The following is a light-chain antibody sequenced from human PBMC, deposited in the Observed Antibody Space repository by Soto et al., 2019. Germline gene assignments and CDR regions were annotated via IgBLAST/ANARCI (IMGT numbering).Light chain of an antibody. CDR2: DAS. V-gene: IGKV3-11*01. Sequence: EIVLTQSPATLSLSPGERATLSCRASQSVSSYLAWYQQKPGQAPRLLIYDASNRATGIPARFSGSGSGTDYTLTISSHEPEDFAVYYCQQRSNWPLTFGQGTRLEIK. J-gene: IGKJ5*01. CDR1: QSVSSY. CDR3: QQRSNWPLT.